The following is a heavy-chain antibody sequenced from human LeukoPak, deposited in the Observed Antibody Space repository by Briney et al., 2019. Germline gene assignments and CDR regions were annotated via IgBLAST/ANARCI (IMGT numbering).Heavy chain of an antibody. Sequence: QTGGSLRLSCAASGFDVSSHHMVWVRQAPGKGLVWVSRISDGGSTTTYADSVKGRFTISRDNAKNTLHLQMNGLRAEDTAVYYCSRSAYYDGSGNYYDYWGQGTLVTVSS. CDR3: SRSAYYDGSGNYYDY. D-gene: IGHD3-22*01. CDR2: ISDGGSTT. CDR1: GFDVSSHH. J-gene: IGHJ4*02. V-gene: IGHV3-74*01.